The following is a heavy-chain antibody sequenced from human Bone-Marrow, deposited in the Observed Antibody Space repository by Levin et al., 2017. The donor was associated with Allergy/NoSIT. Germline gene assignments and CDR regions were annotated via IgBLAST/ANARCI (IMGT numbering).Heavy chain of an antibody. CDR1: GYTFSGYY. CDR2: INPNSGDT. J-gene: IGHJ1*01. D-gene: IGHD3-9*01. Sequence: GESLKISRKASGYTFSGYYIHWVRQAPGQGLEWMGRINPNSGDTDYAQKFKGRVTMTRDTSINTAYMDLSSLRYDDTAVYYCARGHYDILPGYDQTSAEYFQHWGQGTLVTVSS. V-gene: IGHV1-2*06. CDR3: ARGHYDILPGYDQTSAEYFQH.